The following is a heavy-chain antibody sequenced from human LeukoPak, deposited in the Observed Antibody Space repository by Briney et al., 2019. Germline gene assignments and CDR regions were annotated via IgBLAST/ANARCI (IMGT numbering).Heavy chain of an antibody. Sequence: GGSLRLSCAAPGFTFSRYWMSWVRQAPGKGLEWVADIKEDGSEKYYVDSVKGRFTISRDNAKNSLFLQMISLRAEDTAVYYCARCITIFGVVTPLDAFDIWGQGTMVTVSS. J-gene: IGHJ3*02. CDR3: ARCITIFGVVTPLDAFDI. CDR2: IKEDGSEK. V-gene: IGHV3-7*01. D-gene: IGHD3-3*01. CDR1: GFTFSRYW.